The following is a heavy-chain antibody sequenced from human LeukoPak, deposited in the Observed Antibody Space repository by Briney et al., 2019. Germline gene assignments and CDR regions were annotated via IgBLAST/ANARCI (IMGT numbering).Heavy chain of an antibody. CDR3: NTYVPRVDY. Sequence: GGSLRLSCAASGFTFNNAWLTWVRQAPGKGLEWVGRIKSKTDGGTTDYAAPVKGRFTISRDDSKNTLYLEMNSRKTEYTAVYYCNTYVPRVDYWGQGTLVTVSS. D-gene: IGHD3-10*02. CDR2: IKSKTDGGTT. CDR1: GFTFNNAW. V-gene: IGHV3-15*01. J-gene: IGHJ4*02.